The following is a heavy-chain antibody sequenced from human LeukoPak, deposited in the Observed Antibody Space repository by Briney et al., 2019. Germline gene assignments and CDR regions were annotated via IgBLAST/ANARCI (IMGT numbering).Heavy chain of an antibody. D-gene: IGHD6-19*01. Sequence: PGGSLRLSCAASGFTFSSCSMNWVRRAPGKGLEWVSYVSSSSTIYYADSVKGRFTISRDNSKNTLFLQMNSLRADDTAVYYCAKISVTLTRDYWGQGTLVTVSS. CDR1: GFTFSSCS. V-gene: IGHV3-48*01. J-gene: IGHJ4*02. CDR3: AKISVTLTRDY. CDR2: VSSSSTI.